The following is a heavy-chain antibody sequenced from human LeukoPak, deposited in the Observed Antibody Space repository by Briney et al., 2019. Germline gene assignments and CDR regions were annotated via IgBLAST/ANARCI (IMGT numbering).Heavy chain of an antibody. CDR1: GGSISSYY. V-gene: IGHV4-59*01. Sequence: NASETLSLTCTVSGGSISSYYWTWIRQPPGKGLEWIGYINYSGSTNYNPSLESRVTISVDTSKNQFSLKLSSVTASDTAVYYCARGSGSYQNNWFDPWGQGTLVTVSS. CDR2: INYSGST. J-gene: IGHJ5*02. D-gene: IGHD1-26*01. CDR3: ARGSGSYQNNWFDP.